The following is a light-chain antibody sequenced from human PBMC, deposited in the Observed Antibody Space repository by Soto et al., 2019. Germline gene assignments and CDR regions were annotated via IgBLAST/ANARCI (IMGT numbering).Light chain of an antibody. CDR3: SSYTSSTTVV. J-gene: IGLJ2*01. V-gene: IGLV2-14*01. Sequence: QSALTQPASVSGSPGQSITISCTGTSSDVGGYNYVSWYQQHPGKAPKLMIYDVSNRPSGVSNRFSGSKSGNTASLSISGLQAEDEADYDCSSYTSSTTVVFGGGTTLTVL. CDR1: SSDVGGYNY. CDR2: DVS.